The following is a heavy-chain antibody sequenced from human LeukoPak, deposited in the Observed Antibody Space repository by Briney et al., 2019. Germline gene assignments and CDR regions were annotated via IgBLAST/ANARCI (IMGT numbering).Heavy chain of an antibody. CDR2: IKHDGSEE. D-gene: IGHD6-13*01. CDR1: GLSISGQW. CDR3: ARGGLAAAGIDY. Sequence: RAGESLRLSCVASGLSISGQWMNWVRQAPGQGLEWVANIKHDGSEEYYVDSVKGRFTISRDDGRNSVSLQMNSVRAEDTAVYYCARGGLAAAGIDYWGQGTLVTVSS. J-gene: IGHJ4*02. V-gene: IGHV3-7*01.